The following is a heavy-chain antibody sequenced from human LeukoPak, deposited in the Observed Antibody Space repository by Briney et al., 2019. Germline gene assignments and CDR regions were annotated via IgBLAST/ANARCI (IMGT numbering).Heavy chain of an antibody. J-gene: IGHJ5*02. V-gene: IGHV4-4*07. Sequence: PSETLSLTCAVSGGSVDAHNWGWIRQPAGTGLEWIGRIYASGNTNYNPSLKGRVTMSVDTSKNQFSLKLSSVTAADTAVYYCAKFEDGRYNWLDRWGQGTLVTVSS. CDR1: GGSVDAHN. CDR2: IYASGNT. CDR3: AKFEDGRYNWLDR. D-gene: IGHD5-24*01.